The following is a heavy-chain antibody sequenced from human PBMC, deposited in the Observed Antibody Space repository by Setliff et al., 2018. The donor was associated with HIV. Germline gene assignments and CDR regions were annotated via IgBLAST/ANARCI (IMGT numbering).Heavy chain of an antibody. Sequence: SETLSLTCTVSGDFSNIQWWTWMRQSPGLGLQWIGSIHHSGSTYYDPSLKNRVTLSVDTSNNQVSLTLTSVTAADTAVYYCAKQPGGHSFFDHWGQGILVTVSS. J-gene: IGHJ4*02. D-gene: IGHD1-1*01. CDR1: GDFSNIQW. CDR2: IHHSGST. CDR3: AKQPGGHSFFDH. V-gene: IGHV4-59*11.